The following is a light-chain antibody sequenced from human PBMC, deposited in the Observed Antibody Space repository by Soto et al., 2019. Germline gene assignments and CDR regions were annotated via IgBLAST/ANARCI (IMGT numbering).Light chain of an antibody. V-gene: IGKV3-20*01. CDR2: GAS. CDR3: QQFGDSPPAFT. J-gene: IGKJ2*01. CDR1: RSVSTRY. Sequence: EGMLTQSPGTLSLSPGERATLSCRASRSVSTRYITWYQQKPGQAPRLLIYGASIRATGIPDRFSGSGSGTDFTLTISRLEAEDFAVYYCQQFGDSPPAFTFGQGTKLEI.